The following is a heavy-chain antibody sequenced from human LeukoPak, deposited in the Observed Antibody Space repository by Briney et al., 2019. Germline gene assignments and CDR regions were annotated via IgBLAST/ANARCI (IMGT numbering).Heavy chain of an antibody. CDR1: GLTFRDYY. CDR2: ISSSVNTT. D-gene: IGHD2-15*01. Sequence: PGGSPRVSCAASGLTFRDYYMSWIGHAPGQRLAWGSYISSSVNTTYYADSVKGRLTISRGSAKSSLYLQMNSLRAEDTAVYYCARESVIMVVAATHWDYYYMDVWGKGTTVTVSS. V-gene: IGHV3-11*04. J-gene: IGHJ6*03. CDR3: ARESVIMVVAATHWDYYYMDV.